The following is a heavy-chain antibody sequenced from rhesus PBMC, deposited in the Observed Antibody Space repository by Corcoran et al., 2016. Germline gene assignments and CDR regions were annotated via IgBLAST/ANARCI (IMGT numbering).Heavy chain of an antibody. J-gene: IGHJ4*01. CDR3: AKNGDLTHDRSFGS. V-gene: IGHV4-80*01. Sequence: QVQLQESGPGLMKPSETLSLTCPVSGASISSSYWSWIRQPPGKGRKWIGGVNGNRWYTNCNPALQHRVTTSKDASKSQFSLKLTAATAADTAVYYCAKNGDLTHDRSFGSWGQGVLVTVSS. D-gene: IGHD3-9*01. CDR2: VNGNRWYT. CDR1: GASISSSY.